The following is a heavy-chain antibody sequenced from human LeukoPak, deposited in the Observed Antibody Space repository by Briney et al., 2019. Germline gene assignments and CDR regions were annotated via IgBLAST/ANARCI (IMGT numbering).Heavy chain of an antibody. CDR1: GFTFSSYA. V-gene: IGHV3-30*04. CDR3: AREETYGDIYYYGMDV. D-gene: IGHD4-17*01. CDR2: ISYVGSNK. J-gene: IGHJ6*02. Sequence: GGSLRLSCAASGFTFSSYAMHWVRQAPGKGLEWVAVISYVGSNKYYADSVKGRFTISRDNSKNTLYLQMNSLRAEDTAVYYCAREETYGDIYYYGMDVWGQGTTVTVSS.